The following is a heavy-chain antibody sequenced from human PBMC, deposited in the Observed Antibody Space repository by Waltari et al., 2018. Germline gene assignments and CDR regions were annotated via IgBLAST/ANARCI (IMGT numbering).Heavy chain of an antibody. J-gene: IGHJ5*02. V-gene: IGHV4-4*02. D-gene: IGHD3-16*01. CDR3: AREAGEQPTQGYDL. Sequence: QVQLQESGPGLVKPSGTLSLTCAVSGGSITTSDWWSWVRQPPGKGLEWIGEIFHGGTTNDNPSLKSRVTISLDKSRNQFSLNLRAVTAADTAGYFCAREAGEQPTQGYDLWGQGTLVTVSS. CDR2: IFHGGTT. CDR1: GGSITTSDW.